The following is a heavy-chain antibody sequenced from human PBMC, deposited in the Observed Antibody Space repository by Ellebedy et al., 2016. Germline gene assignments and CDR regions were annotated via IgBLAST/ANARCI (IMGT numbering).Heavy chain of an antibody. Sequence: GGSLRLSCAASGFTFDDYAMHWVRQAPGKGLEWVSSISSSSSYIYYADSVKGRFTISRDNAKNSLYLQMNSLRAEDTAVYYCAGGYSSGWSDWGQGTLVTVSS. D-gene: IGHD6-19*01. CDR3: AGGYSSGWSD. CDR2: ISSSSSYI. J-gene: IGHJ4*02. CDR1: GFTFDDYA. V-gene: IGHV3-21*01.